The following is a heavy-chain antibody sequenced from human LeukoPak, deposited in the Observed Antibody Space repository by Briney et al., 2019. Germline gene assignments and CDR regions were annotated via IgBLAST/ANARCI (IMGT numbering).Heavy chain of an antibody. CDR3: ARQLYSYGTKFDY. CDR1: GGSISSDY. V-gene: IGHV4-59*08. D-gene: IGHD5-18*01. Sequence: ETLSLTCTVSGGSISSDYWSWIRQPPGKGLEWIGYIYYSGSTNYNPSLKGRVTISVDTSKNQFSLKLSSVTAADTAVYYCARQLYSYGTKFDYWGQGTLVTVSS. J-gene: IGHJ4*02. CDR2: IYYSGST.